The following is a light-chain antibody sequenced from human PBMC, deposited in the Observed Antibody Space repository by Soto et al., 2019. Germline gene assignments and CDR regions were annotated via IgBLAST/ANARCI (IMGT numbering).Light chain of an antibody. CDR1: QSISDS. V-gene: IGKV1-39*01. CDR2: AAS. Sequence: DIQMTQSPSSLSASVGDRVTITCRASQSISDSLNWYQNKPGTAPKLLIYAASSLQSGVPSRFSGGGSGTDFTLTISSLQPEDFVTYFCQQSFSFPATFGGGTKVEIK. CDR3: QQSFSFPAT. J-gene: IGKJ4*01.